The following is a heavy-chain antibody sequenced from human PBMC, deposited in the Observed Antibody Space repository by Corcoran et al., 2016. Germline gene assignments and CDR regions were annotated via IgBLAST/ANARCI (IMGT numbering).Heavy chain of an antibody. CDR2: ISWNSGSI. J-gene: IGHJ6*02. D-gene: IGHD6-13*01. CDR3: AKDTLAEDAGYYGMDV. CDR1: GFTFDDYA. V-gene: IGHV3-9*01. Sequence: EVQLVESGGGLVQPGRSLRLSCAASGFTFDDYAMHWVRQAPGKGLEWVSGISWNSGSIGYADSVKGRFTISRDNAKNSLYLQMNSLRAEDTALYYCAKDTLAEDAGYYGMDVWGQGTTVTVSS.